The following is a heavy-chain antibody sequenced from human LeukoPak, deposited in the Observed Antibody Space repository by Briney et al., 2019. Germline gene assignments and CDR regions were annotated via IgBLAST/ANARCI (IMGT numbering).Heavy chain of an antibody. D-gene: IGHD6-13*01. CDR2: IYHSGST. V-gene: IGHV4-4*02. J-gene: IGHJ4*02. CDR3: ARIHSSSAYYFDY. CDR1: GSSISSSNW. Sequence: PSGTLSLTCAVSGSSISSSNWWSWVRQPPGKGLEWIGEIYHSGSTNYNPSLKSRVTISVDKSKNQFSLKLSSVTAADTAVYYCARIHSSSAYYFDYWGQGTLVTVSS.